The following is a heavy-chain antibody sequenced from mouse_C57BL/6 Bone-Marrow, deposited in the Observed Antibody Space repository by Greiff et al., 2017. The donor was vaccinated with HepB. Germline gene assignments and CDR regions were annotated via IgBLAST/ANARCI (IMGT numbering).Heavy chain of an antibody. CDR1: GFTFSSYG. CDR2: ISSGGSYT. Sequence: EVNLVESGGDLVKPGGSLKLSCAASGFTFSSYGMSWVRQTPDKRLEWVATISSGGSYTYYPDSVKGRFTISRDNAKNTLYLQMSSLKSEDTAMYYCARQGIYYYGSSFAWFAYWGQGTLVTVSA. V-gene: IGHV5-6*01. CDR3: ARQGIYYYGSSFAWFAY. J-gene: IGHJ3*01. D-gene: IGHD1-1*01.